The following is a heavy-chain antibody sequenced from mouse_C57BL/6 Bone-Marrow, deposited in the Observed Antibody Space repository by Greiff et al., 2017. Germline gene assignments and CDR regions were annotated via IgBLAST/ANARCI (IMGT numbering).Heavy chain of an antibody. V-gene: IGHV1-82*01. CDR2: IYPGDGDT. Sequence: VQLQQSGPELVKPGASVKISCKASGYAFSSSWMNWVKQRPGKGLEWIGRIYPGDGDTNYNGKFKGKATLTADKSSSTAYMQLRSLTSEDSAVYFCVPQSNWFAYWGEGTLVTVYA. D-gene: IGHD2-5*01. CDR3: VPQSNWFAY. CDR1: GYAFSSSW. J-gene: IGHJ3*01.